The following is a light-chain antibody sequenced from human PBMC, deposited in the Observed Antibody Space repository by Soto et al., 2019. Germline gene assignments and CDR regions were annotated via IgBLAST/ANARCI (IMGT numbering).Light chain of an antibody. CDR1: SSDVGSYNR. V-gene: IGLV2-18*02. CDR2: EVS. Sequence: QSALTQPPSVSGSPGQSVTISCTGTSSDVGSYNRVSWYQQPPGTAPKRMIYEVSNRPSGGPDRFSGSKSGNTASLTISGRQAEDEADYYCNSYTSSSTYVFGTGTKLTVL. J-gene: IGLJ1*01. CDR3: NSYTSSSTYV.